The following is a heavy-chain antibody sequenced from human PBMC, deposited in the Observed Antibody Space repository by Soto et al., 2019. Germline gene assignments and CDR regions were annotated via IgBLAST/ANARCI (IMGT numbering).Heavy chain of an antibody. J-gene: IGHJ4*02. V-gene: IGHV1-18*04. CDR3: ARVDYDILTGYYATYFDY. Sequence: GASVKVSCKASGCSFTSYGINWVRQAPGQGLEWMGWISAYNGNTNYAQNLQGRVTMTTDTSTSTAYMELRSLRSDDTAVYYCARVDYDILTGYYATYFDYWGQGTLVTVSS. CDR1: GCSFTSYG. D-gene: IGHD3-9*01. CDR2: ISAYNGNT.